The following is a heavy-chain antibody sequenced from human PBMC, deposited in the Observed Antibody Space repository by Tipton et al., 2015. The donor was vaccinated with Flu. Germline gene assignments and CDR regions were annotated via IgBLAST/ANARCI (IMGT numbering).Heavy chain of an antibody. CDR1: GGSFSGYY. D-gene: IGHD3-10*01. V-gene: IGHV4-34*01. Sequence: TLSLTCAVYGGSFSGYYWSWIRQPPGKGLEWIGEINHSGSTNYNPSLKSRVTISVDTSKNQFSLKLSSVTAADTAVYYCARCHDGSGSYYNRGAVDVWGKGTTVTVSS. CDR3: ARCHDGSGSYYNRGAVDV. J-gene: IGHJ6*04. CDR2: INHSGST.